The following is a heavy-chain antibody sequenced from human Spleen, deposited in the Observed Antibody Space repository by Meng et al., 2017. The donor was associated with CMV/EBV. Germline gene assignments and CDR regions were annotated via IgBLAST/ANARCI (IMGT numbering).Heavy chain of an antibody. J-gene: IGHJ5*02. D-gene: IGHD3-10*01. CDR1: GGSVSSGSYY. V-gene: IGHV4-61*01. CDR3: ARDGGTVVRGGFDP. CDR2: IYYSGNT. Sequence: SGGSVSSGSYYWSWIRQPPGKGLEWIGYIYYSGNTNYNPSLKSRVTISKDTSKNQFSLKLRSLTAADTAVYYCARDGGTVVRGGFDPWGQGTLVTVSS.